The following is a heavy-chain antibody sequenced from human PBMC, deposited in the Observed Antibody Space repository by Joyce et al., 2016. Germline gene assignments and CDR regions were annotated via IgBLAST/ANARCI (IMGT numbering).Heavy chain of an antibody. Sequence: EVHLVESGGGLVKPGGSWRLSCAASGFTFSNYNMNWVRQAPGKGLEWVSSINSGTTYKYYADSVQGRFTISRDNAKNSLYLQMNSLRAEDTAVYYCARDLGYFDYWGQGTLVTVSS. V-gene: IGHV3-21*01. CDR2: INSGTTYK. CDR3: ARDLGYFDY. J-gene: IGHJ4*02. CDR1: GFTFSNYN.